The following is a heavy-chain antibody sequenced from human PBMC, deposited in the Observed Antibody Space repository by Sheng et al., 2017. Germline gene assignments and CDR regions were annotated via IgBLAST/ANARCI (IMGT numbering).Heavy chain of an antibody. V-gene: IGHV3-48*03. J-gene: IGHJ4*02. CDR3: ARDRGYNGYHSPPDY. Sequence: EVQLVESGGGLTQPGGSLRLSCAASGFTFSNDEMNWVRQAPGKGLEWVSYISSSGSTIHYADSVKGRFTISRDNAKNSLYLQMNSLRAEDTAVYYCARDRGYNGYHSPPDYWGQGTLVTVSS. CDR2: ISSSGSTI. D-gene: IGHD5-12*01. CDR1: GFTFSNDE.